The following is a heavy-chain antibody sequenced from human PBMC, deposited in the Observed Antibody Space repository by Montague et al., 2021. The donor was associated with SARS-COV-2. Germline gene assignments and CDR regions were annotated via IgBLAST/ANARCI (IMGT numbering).Heavy chain of an antibody. D-gene: IGHD3-9*01. Sequence: SETLSLTCTVSGGSISSYYWSWIRQPPGKGLEWIGYIYYSGSTNYNPSLKSRVAISIDTSKNQFSLKLSSVTAADKAVYYCARHALGYFDWLNEGYFDYWGQGTLVTVSS. V-gene: IGHV4-59*08. CDR3: ARHALGYFDWLNEGYFDY. J-gene: IGHJ4*02. CDR1: GGSISSYY. CDR2: IYYSGST.